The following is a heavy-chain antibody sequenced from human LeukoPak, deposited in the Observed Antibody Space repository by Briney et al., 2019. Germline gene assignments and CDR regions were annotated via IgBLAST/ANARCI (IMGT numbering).Heavy chain of an antibody. V-gene: IGHV3-48*03. D-gene: IGHD4-17*01. CDR2: ISSSGSST. J-gene: IGHJ4*02. CDR3: ARDYDYGDYPGY. CDR1: GFTFSNYE. Sequence: GGSLRLSCATSGFTFSNYEMSWVRQTPGKGLEWVSYISSSGSSTYYADSVKGRFTISRDNAKSSLCLQMNSLRAEDTALYYCARDYDYGDYPGYWGQGTLVTVSS.